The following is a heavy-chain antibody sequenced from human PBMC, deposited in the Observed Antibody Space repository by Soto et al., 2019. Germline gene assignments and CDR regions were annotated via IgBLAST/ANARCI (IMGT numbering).Heavy chain of an antibody. CDR2: VAQNGYI. CDR1: NGSISSSNW. Sequence: QVQPQESGPGLVKPSGTLSLTCTVSNGSISSSNWWSWVRQSPGKGLEWIGEVAQNGYIGSIPSLKSRLTILLDKPTNRFSLRLTSVTAADTAVYYCARNRLDGYDFDSWGQGILVTVSS. J-gene: IGHJ4*02. CDR3: ARNRLDGYDFDS. D-gene: IGHD5-12*01. V-gene: IGHV4-4*02.